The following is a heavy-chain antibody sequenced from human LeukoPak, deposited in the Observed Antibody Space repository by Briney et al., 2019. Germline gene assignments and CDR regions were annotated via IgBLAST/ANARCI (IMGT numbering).Heavy chain of an antibody. V-gene: IGHV4-59*06. CDR1: GGSISSYH. CDR3: ARRRATLDAFDI. CDR2: IYYSGST. Sequence: PSETLSLTCTVSGGSISSYHWSWIRQHPGKGLEWIGYIYYSGSTYYNPSLKSRVTISVDTSKNQFSLKLSSVTAADTAGYYCARRRATLDAFDIWGQGTMVTVSS. J-gene: IGHJ3*02.